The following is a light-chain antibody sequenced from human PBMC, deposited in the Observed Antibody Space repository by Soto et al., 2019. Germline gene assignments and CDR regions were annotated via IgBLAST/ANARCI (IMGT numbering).Light chain of an antibody. J-gene: IGKJ4*02. Sequence: EVVLTQSPGTLSLSPGERATLSCRASQSVSSNYLAWYQQKPGQAPRLLIYGAFTRATGIPDRFSGSGSGTDFTLTITRREPEDVAVYYCQQYGRSPPLTFGGGTKVEMK. CDR3: QQYGRSPPLT. CDR1: QSVSSNY. CDR2: GAF. V-gene: IGKV3-20*01.